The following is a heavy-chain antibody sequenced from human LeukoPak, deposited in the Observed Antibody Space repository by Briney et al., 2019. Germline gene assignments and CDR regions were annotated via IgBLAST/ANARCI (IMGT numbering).Heavy chain of an antibody. J-gene: IGHJ4*02. CDR2: INPNSGGT. CDR1: GYTFTGYY. V-gene: IGHV1-2*02. Sequence: GASVKVSCKASGYTFTGYYMHWVRQAPGQGLEWMGWINPNSGGTNYAQKFQGRVTMTRDTSISTAYMELGRLRSDDTAVYYCARRPDYYDSNFVDYWGQGTLVTVSS. D-gene: IGHD3-22*01. CDR3: ARRPDYYDSNFVDY.